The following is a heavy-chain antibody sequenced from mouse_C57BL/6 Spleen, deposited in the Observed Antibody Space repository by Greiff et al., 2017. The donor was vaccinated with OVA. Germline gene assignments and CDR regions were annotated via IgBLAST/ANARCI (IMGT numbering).Heavy chain of an antibody. CDR2: IDPETGGT. Sequence: QVQLQQSGAELVRPGASVTLSCKASGYTFTDYEMHWVKQTPVHGLEWIGAIDPETGGTAYNQKFKGKAILTADKSSSTAYMELRSLTSEDSAVYYCTRSLHYSSYWYVDVWGTGTTVTVSS. CDR1: GYTFTDYE. V-gene: IGHV1-15*01. CDR3: TRSLHYSSYWYVDV. D-gene: IGHD2-5*01. J-gene: IGHJ1*03.